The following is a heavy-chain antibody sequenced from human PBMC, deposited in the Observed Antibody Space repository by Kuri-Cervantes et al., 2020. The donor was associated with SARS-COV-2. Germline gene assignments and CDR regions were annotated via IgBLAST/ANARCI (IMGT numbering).Heavy chain of an antibody. Sequence: SVKVSCKASGYTFSGYYIYWVRQAPGQAPEWMGWITPFNGNTKYAQRFQDRVTITRDRSKSTAYMELNSLRSEDTAIYYCARSGPGAISKEDDAFDVWGQGTKVTVSS. D-gene: IGHD2-21*01. V-gene: IGHV1-45*01. J-gene: IGHJ3*01. CDR3: ARSGPGAISKEDDAFDV. CDR2: ITPFNGNT. CDR1: GYTFSGYY.